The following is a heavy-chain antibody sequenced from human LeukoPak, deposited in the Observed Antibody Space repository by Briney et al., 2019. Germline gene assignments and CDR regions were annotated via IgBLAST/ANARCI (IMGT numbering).Heavy chain of an antibody. CDR3: ARDSSGYLMHFDY. Sequence: GGSLRLSCAASGFTFSSYAMTWVRQAPGKGLEWVSGISGSGGSTYYADSVKGRFTLSRDNSKNTLYLQMNSLRAEDTAVYYCARDSSGYLMHFDYWGQGTLVTVSS. CDR1: GFTFSSYA. D-gene: IGHD3-22*01. CDR2: ISGSGGST. V-gene: IGHV3-23*01. J-gene: IGHJ4*02.